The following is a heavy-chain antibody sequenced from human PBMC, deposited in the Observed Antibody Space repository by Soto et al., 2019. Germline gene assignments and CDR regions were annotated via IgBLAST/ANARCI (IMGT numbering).Heavy chain of an antibody. CDR3: SCVNVDYSYSWFDL. J-gene: IGHJ5*02. CDR2: IYYSGST. Sequence: SETLSLTCTVSGGSISSGGYYWSWIRQHPGKGLEWIGYIYYSGSTYYNPSLKSRVTISVDTSKNQFSLKLSSVTAADTAVYYCSCVNVDYSYSWFDLWGKGTLV. V-gene: IGHV4-31*03. CDR1: GGSISSGGYY. D-gene: IGHD4-17*01.